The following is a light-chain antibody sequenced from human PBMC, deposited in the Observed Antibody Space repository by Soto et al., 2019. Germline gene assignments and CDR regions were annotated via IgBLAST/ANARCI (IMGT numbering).Light chain of an antibody. CDR1: QSVNNDY. CDR2: GAS. Sequence: ETVLTQSPGTLSLSPGERATLSCRTTQSVNNDYLAWYQQRPGLAPRLLIFGASGRATGIPDRFSGSGSGTDFTLTINRLEPEDFAIYYCQQHGTSPLTFGGGTKVEI. J-gene: IGKJ4*01. V-gene: IGKV3-20*01. CDR3: QQHGTSPLT.